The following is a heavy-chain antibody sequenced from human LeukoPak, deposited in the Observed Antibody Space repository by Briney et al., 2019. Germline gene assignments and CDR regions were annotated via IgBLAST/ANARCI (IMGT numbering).Heavy chain of an antibody. CDR1: GFTFSAYW. D-gene: IGHD5-18*01. V-gene: IGHV3-7*01. J-gene: IGHJ4*02. Sequence: GGSLRLSCAASGFTFSAYWMSWFRQAPGKGLEWVAIISEDGSEQYYVPSVKGRFTISRDSARNSVYLQMNSLRAEDTSVYYCARAPSRRYTYGYGDSWGQGVLVTVSS. CDR3: ARAPSRRYTYGYGDS. CDR2: ISEDGSEQ.